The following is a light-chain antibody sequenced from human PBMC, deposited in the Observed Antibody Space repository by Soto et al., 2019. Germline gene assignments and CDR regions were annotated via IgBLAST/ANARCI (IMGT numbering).Light chain of an antibody. CDR3: QQYESLPLT. J-gene: IGKJ5*01. CDR2: DAS. CDR1: QNINNY. V-gene: IGKV1-33*01. Sequence: DIQMTQSPSSLSASVGDRVTITCQASQNINNYLNLYQQKPGRAPKPLIYDASNLEAGVPSRFRGSGSGTDFTFTISRLQPEDIATYYCQQYESLPLTFGQGTRLEI.